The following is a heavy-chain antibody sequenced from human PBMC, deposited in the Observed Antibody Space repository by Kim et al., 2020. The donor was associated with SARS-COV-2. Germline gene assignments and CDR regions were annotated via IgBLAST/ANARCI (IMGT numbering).Heavy chain of an antibody. V-gene: IGHV3-49*03. J-gene: IGHJ4*02. Sequence: GGSLRLSCTASGFTFGDYAMSWFRQAPGKGLEWVGFIRSKAYGGTTEYAASVKGRFTISRDDSKSIAYLQMNSLKTEDTAVYYCTRGGPSYGDYSLILFDYWGQGTLVTVSS. CDR2: IRSKAYGGTT. D-gene: IGHD4-17*01. CDR3: TRGGPSYGDYSLILFDY. CDR1: GFTFGDYA.